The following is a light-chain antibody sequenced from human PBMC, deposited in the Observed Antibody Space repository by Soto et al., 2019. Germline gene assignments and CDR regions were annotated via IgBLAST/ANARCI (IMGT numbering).Light chain of an antibody. Sequence: QSALTQPASVSGSPGQSITISCTGTRSDIGAYNFVSWYQQHPGEVPKLMLYDVNIRPSGVSNRFSGSKSGNTASLTISGLLAEDEADYYCTSWTTSTTMIFGGGTKLTVL. CDR2: DVN. CDR1: RSDIGAYNF. V-gene: IGLV2-14*03. J-gene: IGLJ2*01. CDR3: TSWTTSTTMI.